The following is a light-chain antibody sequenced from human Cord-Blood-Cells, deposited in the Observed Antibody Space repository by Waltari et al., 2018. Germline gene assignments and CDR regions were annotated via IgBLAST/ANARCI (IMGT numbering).Light chain of an antibody. CDR1: QSVLYSSNNKNY. CDR3: QQYYSTPLT. CDR2: WAS. V-gene: IGKV4-1*01. Sequence: DIVMTQSPDSLAVSLGERATINCKSSQSVLYSSNNKNYLAWYQQKPGQPPKLLIYWASTRGSGVPDRFSGRGSGTDFTLTIRSLQAEDVAVYYCQQYYSTPLTFGGGTKVEIK. J-gene: IGKJ4*01.